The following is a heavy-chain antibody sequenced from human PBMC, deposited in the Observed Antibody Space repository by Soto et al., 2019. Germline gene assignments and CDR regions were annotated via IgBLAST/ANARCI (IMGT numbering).Heavy chain of an antibody. CDR1: GYTFTSYG. Sequence: ASVKVSCKASGYTFTSYGISCVRQAPGQGLEWMGWISAYNGNTNYAQKLQGRVTMTTDTSTSTAYMELRSLRSDDTAVYYCARDHKIFGVVPHWFDPWGQGTLVTVSS. D-gene: IGHD3-3*01. CDR2: ISAYNGNT. J-gene: IGHJ5*02. CDR3: ARDHKIFGVVPHWFDP. V-gene: IGHV1-18*01.